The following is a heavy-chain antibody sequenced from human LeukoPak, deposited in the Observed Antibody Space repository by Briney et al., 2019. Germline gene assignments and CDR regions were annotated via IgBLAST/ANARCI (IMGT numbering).Heavy chain of an antibody. D-gene: IGHD3-9*01. CDR1: GFNFGSYG. Sequence: PGGSLRLSCAASGFNFGSYGMHWVRQAPGKGLEWVAFIRYDGSNKYYADSVKGRFTISRDNSKNTLYLQMNSLRAEDTAVYYCAKRPFDGIDYWGQGTLVTVSS. CDR2: IRYDGSNK. CDR3: AKRPFDGIDY. J-gene: IGHJ4*02. V-gene: IGHV3-30*02.